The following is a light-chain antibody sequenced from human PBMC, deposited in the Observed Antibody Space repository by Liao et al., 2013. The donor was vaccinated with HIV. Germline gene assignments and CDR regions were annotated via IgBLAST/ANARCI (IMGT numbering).Light chain of an antibody. CDR1: TLGDKY. CDR2: QGD. J-gene: IGLJ3*02. CDR3: QAWDGSSVV. V-gene: IGLV3-1*01. Sequence: SYALTQPPSLSVSPGQTASITCSGDTLGDKYACWYQQKPGQSPVLVIYQGDQRPSGISERFSASTSGNTATLTITGTQAMDEADYYCQAWDGSSVVFGGGTKLTVL.